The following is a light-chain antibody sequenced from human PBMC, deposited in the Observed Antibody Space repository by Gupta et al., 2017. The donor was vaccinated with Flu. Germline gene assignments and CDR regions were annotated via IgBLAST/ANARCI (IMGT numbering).Light chain of an antibody. Sequence: SYVLTQPPSVSVAPGKTARITCEGNNIDSKSVHWYQQRPGQAPVLVVYDDSDRPSGIPERFSGSNSGNTATLTVSEVEAGDEADYYCQVWDTSSGHSWVFGGGTKLTVL. CDR2: DDS. J-gene: IGLJ3*02. CDR1: NIDSKS. V-gene: IGLV3-21*03. CDR3: QVWDTSSGHSWV.